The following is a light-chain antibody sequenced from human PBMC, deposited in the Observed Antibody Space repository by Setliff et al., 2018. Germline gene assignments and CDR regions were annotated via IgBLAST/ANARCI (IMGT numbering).Light chain of an antibody. J-gene: IGLJ1*01. CDR1: TSDLGSYNL. V-gene: IGLV2-14*02. Sequence: QSALAQPASVSGSPGQSITISCTGATSDLGSYNLVSWYQQHPGEAPKLILYEVTQRPSGVSIRFSGSKSGSTASLTISGLQAEDEADYYCGSCTSTSPCAFGSGTKVTVL. CDR3: GSCTSTSPCA. CDR2: EVT.